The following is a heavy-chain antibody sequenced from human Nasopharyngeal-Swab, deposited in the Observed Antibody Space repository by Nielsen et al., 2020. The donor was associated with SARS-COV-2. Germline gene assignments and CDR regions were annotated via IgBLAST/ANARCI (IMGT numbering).Heavy chain of an antibody. CDR2: IYYSGST. CDR3: AREMASFDT. D-gene: IGHD5-24*01. V-gene: IGHV4-59*01. J-gene: IGHJ4*02. CDR1: GDSMRSYY. Sequence: SETLSLTCTVSGDSMRSYYWNWIRQPPGKGLEWIGYIYYSGSTNYNPSLKSRVTISVDTSRNQFSLKLTSVTAADTAVYYCAREMASFDTSGQGTLVTVSS.